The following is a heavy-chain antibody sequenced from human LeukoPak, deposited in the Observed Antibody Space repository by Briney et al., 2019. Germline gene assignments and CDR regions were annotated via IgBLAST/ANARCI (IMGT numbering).Heavy chain of an antibody. CDR2: ISGSGGST. Sequence: GGSLRLSCAASGFSFNMFPMHWVRQAPGKGLEWVSAISGSGGSTYHADSVKGRFTISRDNSKNTLYLQMNSLRAEDTAVYYCAKDLDSSGYLGQIDYWGQGTLVTVSS. CDR3: AKDLDSSGYLGQIDY. V-gene: IGHV3-23*01. CDR1: GFSFNMFP. D-gene: IGHD3-22*01. J-gene: IGHJ4*02.